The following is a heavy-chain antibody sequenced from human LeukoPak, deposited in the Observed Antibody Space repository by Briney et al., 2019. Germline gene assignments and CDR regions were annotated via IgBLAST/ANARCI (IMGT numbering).Heavy chain of an antibody. J-gene: IGHJ4*02. V-gene: IGHV3-30*02. CDR2: IRYDGSNK. Sequence: GGSLRLSCAASGFSFCSYGMHWVRQAPGRGLEWVAFIRYDGSNKYYADSVKGRFTISRDNSKNTLYLQMNSLRPDDTAVYYCAKDLGPVALNGGDYWGQGTLVTVSS. CDR1: GFSFCSYG. D-gene: IGHD6-19*01. CDR3: AKDLGPVALNGGDY.